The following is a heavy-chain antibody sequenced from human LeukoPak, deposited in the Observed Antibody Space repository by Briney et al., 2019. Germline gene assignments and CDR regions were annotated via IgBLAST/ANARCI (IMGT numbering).Heavy chain of an antibody. CDR2: ISAYNGNT. D-gene: IGHD5-12*01. CDR1: GYTFTSYG. Sequence: PSVKVSCKASGYTFTSYGISWVRQAPGQGLEWMGWISAYNGNTNYAQKLQGRVTMTTDTSTSTAYMELRSLRSDDTAVYYCARVWMATIGGTFDYWGQGTLVTVSS. V-gene: IGHV1-18*04. J-gene: IGHJ4*02. CDR3: ARVWMATIGGTFDY.